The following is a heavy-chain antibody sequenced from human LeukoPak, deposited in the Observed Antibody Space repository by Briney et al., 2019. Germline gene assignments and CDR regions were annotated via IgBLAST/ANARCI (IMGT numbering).Heavy chain of an antibody. D-gene: IGHD3-22*01. CDR2: IYYSGST. J-gene: IGHJ3*02. CDR1: GGSIGSGGYY. Sequence: PSQTLSLTCTVSGGSIGSGGYYWSWIRQHPGKGLEWIGYIYYSGSTYYNPSLKSRVTISVDTSKNQFSLKLSSVTAADTAVYYCARSTMIGLYAFDIWGQGTMVTVSS. CDR3: ARSTMIGLYAFDI. V-gene: IGHV4-31*03.